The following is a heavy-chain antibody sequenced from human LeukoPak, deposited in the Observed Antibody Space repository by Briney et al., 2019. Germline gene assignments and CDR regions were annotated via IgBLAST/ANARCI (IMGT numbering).Heavy chain of an antibody. CDR2: INSDGSST. D-gene: IGHD3-22*01. V-gene: IGHV3-74*01. CDR3: ARAQTYYYDSSGYYYVGHWFDP. CDR1: GFTFSSYW. Sequence: GGSLRLSCAASGFTFSSYWMHWVRQAPGKGLVWVSRINSDGSSTSYADSVKGRFTISRDNAKNTLYLQMNSLRAEDTAVYYCARAQTYYYDSSGYYYVGHWFDPWGQGTLVTVSS. J-gene: IGHJ5*02.